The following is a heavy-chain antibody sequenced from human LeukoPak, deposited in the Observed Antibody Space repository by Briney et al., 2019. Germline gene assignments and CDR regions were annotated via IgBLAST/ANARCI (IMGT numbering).Heavy chain of an antibody. CDR1: GFTFSSYS. J-gene: IGHJ4*02. CDR3: ARDDNYEEPYFDY. Sequence: PGGSLRLCCAAYGFTFSSYSMNWVRQAPGKGLEWVSYISSSSSTIYYADSVKGRFTISRDNAKNSLYLQMNSLRAEDTAVYYCARDDNYEEPYFDYWGQGTLVTVSS. V-gene: IGHV3-48*01. CDR2: ISSSSSTI. D-gene: IGHD5-24*01.